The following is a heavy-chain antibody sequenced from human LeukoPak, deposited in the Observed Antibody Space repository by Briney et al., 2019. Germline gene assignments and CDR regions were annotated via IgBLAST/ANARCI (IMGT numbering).Heavy chain of an antibody. V-gene: IGHV1-69*13. J-gene: IGHJ5*02. D-gene: IGHD6-13*01. CDR3: AREARIAAAGPPDWFDP. CDR1: GGTFSSYA. Sequence: SVKVSCKASGGTFSSYAISWVRQAPGQWLEWMGGIIPIFGTANYAQKFQGRVTITADESTSTAYMELSSLRSEDTAVYYCAREARIAAAGPPDWFDPWGQGTLVTVSS. CDR2: IIPIFGTA.